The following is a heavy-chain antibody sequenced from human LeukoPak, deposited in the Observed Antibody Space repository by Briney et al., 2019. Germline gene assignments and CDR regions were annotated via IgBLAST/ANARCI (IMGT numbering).Heavy chain of an antibody. CDR1: GFTFSSHW. Sequence: GGSLRLSCAASGFTFSSHWMHWVRQAPEKGLVWVALINGDGSTTTHADSVKGRFTISRDNAKKTVNLQMNSLRAEDTAIYYCARGHFGLDVWGQGTTVTVSS. CDR2: INGDGSTT. CDR3: ARGHFGLDV. V-gene: IGHV3-74*03. J-gene: IGHJ6*02.